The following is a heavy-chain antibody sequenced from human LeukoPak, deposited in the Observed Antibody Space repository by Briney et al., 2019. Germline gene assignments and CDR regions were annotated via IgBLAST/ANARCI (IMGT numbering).Heavy chain of an antibody. D-gene: IGHD1-1*01. CDR3: ARASRYGYYYMDV. J-gene: IGHJ6*03. CDR2: IYYSGST. V-gene: IGHV4-59*01. Sequence: SEALSLTCTVSGGSISTYYWSWIRQPPGKGLEWIGYIYYSGSTNYNPSLKSRVTISVDTSKNQFSLKLSSVTAADTAVYYCARASRYGYYYMDVWGKGTTVTISS. CDR1: GGSISTYY.